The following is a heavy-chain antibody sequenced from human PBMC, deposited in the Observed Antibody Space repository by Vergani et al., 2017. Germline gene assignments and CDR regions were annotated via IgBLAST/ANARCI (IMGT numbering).Heavy chain of an antibody. V-gene: IGHV2-5*02. CDR1: GFSLSTSGVG. Sequence: QITLKESGPTLVKPTQTLTLTCTFSGFSLSTSGVGVGWIRQPPGKALEWLALIYWDDDKRYSPSLKSRLPITKDTSKNQVVLTMTNMDPVDTATYYCAHSDTYYYDSSGYYYFDYWGQGTLVTVSS. J-gene: IGHJ4*02. D-gene: IGHD3-22*01. CDR2: IYWDDDK. CDR3: AHSDTYYYDSSGYYYFDY.